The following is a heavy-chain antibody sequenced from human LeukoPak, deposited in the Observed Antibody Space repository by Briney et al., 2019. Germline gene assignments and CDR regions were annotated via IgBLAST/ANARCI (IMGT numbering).Heavy chain of an antibody. V-gene: IGHV4-4*07. CDR1: GGYY. Sequence: SETLSLTCTISGGYYWSWIRQSAGKGLEWIGRIYTSGSTDYNPSLKSRVIMSVDTSKNQFSLKVRSVTAADTAVYYCAREAPYSSSGAFDIWGQGTMVTVSS. CDR2: IYTSGST. CDR3: AREAPYSSSGAFDI. J-gene: IGHJ3*02. D-gene: IGHD6-6*01.